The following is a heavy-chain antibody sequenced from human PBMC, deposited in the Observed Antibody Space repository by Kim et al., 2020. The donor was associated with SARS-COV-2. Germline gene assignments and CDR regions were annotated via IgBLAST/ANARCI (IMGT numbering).Heavy chain of an antibody. J-gene: IGHJ3*01. CDR2: ILHNGAKT. CDR3: VKEFSSVGATVYAALDV. Sequence: GGSLRLSCSASGFTFSDFPMYWVRQGPGKGLEFASAILHNGAKTYYADSVKARFTISRDNSKNTLYLQMSGLRDEDTAVYYCVKEFSSVGATVYAALDVWGQGTSLSVSS. CDR1: GFTFSDFP. D-gene: IGHD1-26*01. V-gene: IGHV3-64D*06.